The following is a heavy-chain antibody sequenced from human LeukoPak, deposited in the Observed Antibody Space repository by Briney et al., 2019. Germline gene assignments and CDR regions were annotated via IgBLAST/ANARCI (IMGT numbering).Heavy chain of an antibody. CDR1: GFTFSSYG. D-gene: IGHD6-13*01. CDR3: AKDHSSWYVDYFQH. CDR2: ISGSGGST. Sequence: GGTLRLSCAASGFTFSSYGMSWVRQAPGKGLEWVSAISGSGGSTYYADSVKGRFTISRDNSKNTLYLQMNSLRAEDTAVYYCAKDHSSWYVDYFQHWGQGTLVTVSS. V-gene: IGHV3-23*01. J-gene: IGHJ1*01.